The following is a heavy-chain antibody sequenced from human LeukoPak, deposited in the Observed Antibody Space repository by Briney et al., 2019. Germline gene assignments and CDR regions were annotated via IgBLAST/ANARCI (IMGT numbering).Heavy chain of an antibody. J-gene: IGHJ4*02. V-gene: IGHV3-21*01. D-gene: IGHD6-19*01. CDR3: ARRLAVAGTGTTG. CDR2: ISSSSSYI. Sequence: KPGGSLRLSCAASGFTFSSYSMNWVRQAPGKGLEWVSSISSSSSYIYYADSVKGRFTISRDNAKNSLYLQMNSLRAEDTAVYYRARRLAVAGTGTTGWGQGTLVTVSS. CDR1: GFTFSSYS.